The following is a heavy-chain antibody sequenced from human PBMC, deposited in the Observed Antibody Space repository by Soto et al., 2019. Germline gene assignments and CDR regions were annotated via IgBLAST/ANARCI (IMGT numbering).Heavy chain of an antibody. V-gene: IGHV4-34*01. J-gene: IGHJ4*02. CDR2: INHSGST. CDR3: ARARGYCSSTSYYGIDY. Sequence: PSETLSLTCAVYGGSFSGYYWSWIRQPPGKGLEWIGEINHSGSTNYNPSLKSRITISVDTSKNQYSLKLSSVTAADTAVYYFARARGYCSSTSYYGIDYWGQGTLVTVSS. D-gene: IGHD2-2*01. CDR1: GGSFSGYY.